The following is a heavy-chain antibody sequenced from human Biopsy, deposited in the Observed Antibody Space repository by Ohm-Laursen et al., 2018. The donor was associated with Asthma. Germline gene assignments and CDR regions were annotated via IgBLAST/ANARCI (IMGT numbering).Heavy chain of an antibody. V-gene: IGHV4-59*01. Sequence: SETLSLTCIVSGGSINNFYWSWIRQPPGKGLESIGHVYYSGSTNYNPSLKSRVTISIDASKNQFSLKLTPVTAADTAVYYCARGVDRVTGLLDHFDSWGQGTLVTVSS. CDR2: VYYSGST. J-gene: IGHJ4*02. CDR1: GGSINNFY. D-gene: IGHD2-21*02. CDR3: ARGVDRVTGLLDHFDS.